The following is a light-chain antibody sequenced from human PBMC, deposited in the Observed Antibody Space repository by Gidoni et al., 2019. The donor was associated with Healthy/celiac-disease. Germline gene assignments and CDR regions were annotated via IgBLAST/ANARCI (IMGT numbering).Light chain of an antibody. CDR2: EVS. Sequence: SALTHPASVSGSPRQSITISCTGTSSDVGGYNYVSWYQQHPGKAPKLMIYEVSNRPSGVSNRFSGSKSGNTASLTISGLQAEDEADYYCSSYTSSSIVVFGGGTKLTVL. J-gene: IGLJ2*01. CDR3: SSYTSSSIVV. V-gene: IGLV2-14*01. CDR1: SSDVGGYNY.